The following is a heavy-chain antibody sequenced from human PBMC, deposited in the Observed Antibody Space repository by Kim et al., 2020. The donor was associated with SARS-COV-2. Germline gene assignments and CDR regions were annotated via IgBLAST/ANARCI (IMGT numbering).Heavy chain of an antibody. V-gene: IGHV4-39*01. CDR2: IYYSGST. CDR1: GGSISSSSYY. Sequence: SETLSLTCTVSGGSISSSSYYWGWIRQPPGKGLEWIGSIYYSGSTYYNPSLKSRVTISVDTSKNQFSLKPSSVTAADTAVYYCARYTVYDILTGYDYWGQGTLVTVSS. J-gene: IGHJ4*02. CDR3: ARYTVYDILTGYDY. D-gene: IGHD3-9*01.